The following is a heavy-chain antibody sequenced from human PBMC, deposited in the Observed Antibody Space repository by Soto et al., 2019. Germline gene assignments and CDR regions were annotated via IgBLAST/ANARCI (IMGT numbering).Heavy chain of an antibody. J-gene: IGHJ4*02. CDR2: IYYSGST. CDR1: GGSISSSSYY. Sequence: SETLPLTCTVSGGSISSSSYYWGWIRQPPGKGLEWIGSIYYSGSTYYNPSLKSRVTISVDTSKNQFSLKLSSVTAADTAVYYCARNCYSSGWYSDYWAQGNLVPVSS. D-gene: IGHD6-19*01. CDR3: ARNCYSSGWYSDY. V-gene: IGHV4-39*01.